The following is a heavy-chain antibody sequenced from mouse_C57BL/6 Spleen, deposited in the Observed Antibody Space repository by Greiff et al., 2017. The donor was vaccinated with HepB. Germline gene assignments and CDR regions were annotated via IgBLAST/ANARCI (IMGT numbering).Heavy chain of an antibody. D-gene: IGHD1-1*01. J-gene: IGHJ4*01. CDR2: INPNNGGT. V-gene: IGHV1-26*01. CDR1: GYTFTDYY. CDR3: AYYGSNPLYYAMDY. Sequence: VQLQQSGPELVKPGASVKISCKASGYTFTDYYMNWVKQSHGKSLEWIGDINPNNGGTSYNQKFKGKATLTVDKSSSTAYMELRSLTSEDSAVYYCAYYGSNPLYYAMDYWGQGTSVTVSS.